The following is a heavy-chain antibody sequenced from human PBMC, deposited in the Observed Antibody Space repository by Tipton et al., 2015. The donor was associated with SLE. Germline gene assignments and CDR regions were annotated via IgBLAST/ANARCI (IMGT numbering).Heavy chain of an antibody. V-gene: IGHV3-48*01. Sequence: SLRLSCAASGFTFSSYSMNWVRQAPGKGLEWVSYISSSSSTIYYADSVKGRFAISRDNAKNSLYLQMNSLRAEDTAVYYCARVGRGLFDYWGQGTLVTVSS. D-gene: IGHD3/OR15-3a*01. CDR3: ARVGRGLFDY. J-gene: IGHJ4*02. CDR1: GFTFSSYS. CDR2: ISSSSSTI.